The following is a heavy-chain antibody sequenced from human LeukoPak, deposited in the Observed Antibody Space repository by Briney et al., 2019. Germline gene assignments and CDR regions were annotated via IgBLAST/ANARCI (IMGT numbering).Heavy chain of an antibody. CDR3: ARGLRYYYYYYMDV. J-gene: IGHJ6*03. V-gene: IGHV3-20*04. D-gene: IGHD3-9*01. Sequence: GGSLRLSCAASGFTFDDYGMNWVRQAPGKGLEWISGIHWNGDTRNYAASVEGRFTISRDNAKNSLYLQMNSLRAEDTVLYYCARGLRYYYYYYMDVWGKGTTVTVSS. CDR2: IHWNGDTR. CDR1: GFTFDDYG.